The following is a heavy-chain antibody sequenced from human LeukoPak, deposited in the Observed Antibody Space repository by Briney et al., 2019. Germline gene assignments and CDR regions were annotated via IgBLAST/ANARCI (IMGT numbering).Heavy chain of an antibody. J-gene: IGHJ3*02. CDR3: ASGGIAVAPAQLEPGYAFDI. D-gene: IGHD6-19*01. CDR1: GYTFTGYY. Sequence: VASVKVSCKASGYTFTGYYMHWVRQAPGQGLEWMGWINPNSGGTNYAQKFQGRVTMTRDTSISTAYMELSRLRSDDTAVYYCASGGIAVAPAQLEPGYAFDIWGQGTMVTVSS. CDR2: INPNSGGT. V-gene: IGHV1-2*02.